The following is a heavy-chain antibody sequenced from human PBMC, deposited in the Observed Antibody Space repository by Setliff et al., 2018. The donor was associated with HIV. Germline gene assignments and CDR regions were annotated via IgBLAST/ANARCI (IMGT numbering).Heavy chain of an antibody. CDR1: GYTFTSFD. D-gene: IGHD3-10*01. CDR3: TRIRAMVRGVTSYDAFDI. CDR2: MNPNSGNS. V-gene: IGHV1-8*01. J-gene: IGHJ3*02. Sequence: ASVKVSCKASGYTFTSFDINWVRQATGQGLEWMGWMNPNSGNSGFAQKFQGRVTMTRNSSISTAYMELSSLRFDDTAVYYCTRIRAMVRGVTSYDAFDIWGQGAKVTVSS.